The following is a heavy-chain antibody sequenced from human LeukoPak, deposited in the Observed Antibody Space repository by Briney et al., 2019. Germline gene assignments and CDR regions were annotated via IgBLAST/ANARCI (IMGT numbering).Heavy chain of an antibody. CDR3: ARDPLPYSGSYYVDY. CDR1: GYTFTSYA. CDR2: INAGNGNT. V-gene: IGHV1-3*01. D-gene: IGHD1-26*01. J-gene: IGHJ4*02. Sequence: ASVKVSCKASGYTFTSYAMHWVRQAPGQRLEWMGWINAGNGNTKYSQKFQGRVTITRDTSASAAYMELSSLRSEDTAVYYCARDPLPYSGSYYVDYWGQGTLVTVSS.